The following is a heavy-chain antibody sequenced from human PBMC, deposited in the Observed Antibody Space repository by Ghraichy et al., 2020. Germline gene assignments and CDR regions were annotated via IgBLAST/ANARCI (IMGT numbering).Heavy chain of an antibody. Sequence: SETLSLTCTVSGGSISSSSYYWGWIRQPPGKGLEWIGSIYYSGSTYYNPSLKSRVTISVDTSKNQFSLKLSSVTAADTAVYYCARLCSHYYDILTGYYCLGYWGQGTLVTVSS. CDR3: ARLCSHYYDILTGYYCLGY. V-gene: IGHV4-39*01. CDR2: IYYSGST. J-gene: IGHJ4*02. D-gene: IGHD3-9*01. CDR1: GGSISSSSYY.